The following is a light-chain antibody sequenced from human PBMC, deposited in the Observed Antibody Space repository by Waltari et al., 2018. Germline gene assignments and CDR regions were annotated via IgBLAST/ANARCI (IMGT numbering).Light chain of an antibody. J-gene: IGKJ4*01. V-gene: IGKV1-5*03. CDR2: KTS. CDR3: HQYNSYSPLT. Sequence: DIQMTQSPSTLSASVGDRVTITCRASQTIDNNLAWYQQKPGKAPKVLIYKTSTLETGVPSRFSGSGSGTEVTLSISSLQPDDFATYYCHQYNSYSPLTFGGGTKVDIK. CDR1: QTIDNN.